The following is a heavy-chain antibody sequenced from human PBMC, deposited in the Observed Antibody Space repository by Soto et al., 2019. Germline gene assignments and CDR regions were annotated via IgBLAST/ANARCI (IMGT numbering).Heavy chain of an antibody. D-gene: IGHD3-22*01. CDR1: GYTLTELS. Sequence: ASVKVSCKVSGYTLTELSMHWVRQAPGKGLEWMGGFDPEDGETIYAQKFQGRVTMTEDTSTDTAYMELSSLRSEDTAVYYCATSLGYYDSSGYHRDWGQGTLVTVSS. CDR3: ATSLGYYDSSGYHRD. J-gene: IGHJ4*02. V-gene: IGHV1-24*01. CDR2: FDPEDGET.